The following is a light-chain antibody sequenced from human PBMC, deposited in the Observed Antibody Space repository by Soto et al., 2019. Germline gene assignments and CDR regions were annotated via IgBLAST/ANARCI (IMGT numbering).Light chain of an antibody. CDR3: SSYTSSSTVV. CDR2: EVS. CDR1: TVNFGGYNY. J-gene: IGLJ2*01. V-gene: IGLV2-14*01. Sequence: QSALTQPASVSGSPGRWTTTSSTGTTVNFGGYNYVSWYQQHPGKAPKLMIYEVSNRPSGVSNRFSGSKSGNTASLTISGLQAEDEADYYCSSYTSSSTVVFGGGTKLTVL.